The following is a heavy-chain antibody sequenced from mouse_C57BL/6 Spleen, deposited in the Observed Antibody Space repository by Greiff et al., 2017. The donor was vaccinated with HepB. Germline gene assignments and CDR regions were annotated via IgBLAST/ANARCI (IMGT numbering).Heavy chain of an antibody. CDR1: GYAFSSSW. CDR2: IYPGDGDT. V-gene: IGHV1-82*01. Sequence: VQLQQSGPELVKPGASVKISCKASGYAFSSSWMNWVKQRPGKGLEWIGRIYPGDGDTNYNGKFKGKATLTADKSSSTAYMQLSSLTSEDSAVDLCARDVMGSRFAYWGQGTLVTVSA. D-gene: IGHD2-3*01. CDR3: ARDVMGSRFAY. J-gene: IGHJ3*01.